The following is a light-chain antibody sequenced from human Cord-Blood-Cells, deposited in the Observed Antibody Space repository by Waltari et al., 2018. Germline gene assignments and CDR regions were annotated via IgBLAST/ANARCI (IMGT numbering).Light chain of an antibody. CDR2: DAS. CDR1: QGISSA. V-gene: IGKV1-13*02. Sequence: AIQLTQSPSSLSASVGDRVTITCRASQGISSALAWYQQKPGKAPKLLIYDASSLESGVPSRFSGRGSGKDFTLTISSLQPEDFATYYCQQFNSYPYTFGQGTKLEIK. CDR3: QQFNSYPYT. J-gene: IGKJ2*01.